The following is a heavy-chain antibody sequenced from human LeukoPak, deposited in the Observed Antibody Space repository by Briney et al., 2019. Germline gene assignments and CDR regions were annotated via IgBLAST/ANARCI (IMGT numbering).Heavy chain of an antibody. CDR2: TYYRSKWYY. D-gene: IGHD3-10*01. Sequence: SQTLSLTCAISGDSVSSNSAAWNWTRQSPSRGLEWLGRTYYRSKWYYDYAVSVTGRININPDTSKNQFSLQLNSVTPEDTAVYYCARAGAYGSGKGGFDYWGQGTLVTVSS. J-gene: IGHJ4*02. CDR3: ARAGAYGSGKGGFDY. V-gene: IGHV6-1*01. CDR1: GDSVSSNSAA.